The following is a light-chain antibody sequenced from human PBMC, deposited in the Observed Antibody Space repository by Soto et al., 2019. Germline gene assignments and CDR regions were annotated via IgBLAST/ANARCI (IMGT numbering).Light chain of an antibody. Sequence: EMVLTQSPATLSLSPGEIATLSCRASQSVSSYLAWYQQKHGQAPRLLIYYASNRATGIPARFSGSGSVTDFTITISSLEPEDFAVYYCQQRSNWPPITFGQGTRLEIK. CDR3: QQRSNWPPIT. CDR2: YAS. V-gene: IGKV3-11*01. J-gene: IGKJ5*01. CDR1: QSVSSY.